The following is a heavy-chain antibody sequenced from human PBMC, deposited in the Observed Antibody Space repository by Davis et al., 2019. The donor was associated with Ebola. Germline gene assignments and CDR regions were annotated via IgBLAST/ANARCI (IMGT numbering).Heavy chain of an antibody. V-gene: IGHV1-3*01. Sequence: ASVKVSCKASGYTFTTYAMHWVRQAPGQRLEWMGWINAGNGNTKYSQKFQGRVTITRDTSASTAYMELSSLRSEDTAVYYCARVGAPYYFDYWGQGTLVTVSS. CDR2: INAGNGNT. CDR1: GYTFTTYA. CDR3: ARVGAPYYFDY. J-gene: IGHJ4*02. D-gene: IGHD1-26*01.